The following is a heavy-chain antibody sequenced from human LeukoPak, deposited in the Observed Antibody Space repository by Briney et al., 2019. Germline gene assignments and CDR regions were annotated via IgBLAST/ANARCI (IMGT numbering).Heavy chain of an antibody. CDR3: ARGAGWWDY. J-gene: IGHJ4*02. D-gene: IGHD2-15*01. CDR2: IFYCDRI. Sequence: SDPLSLTCTVCGGPLSSHYWSWIRQPTGEALECIGYIFYCDRIIYNLPLKSRVSLSLDTSKDQFSLTLTSVTAADTAVYYCARGAGWWDYWGQGTLVTVSS. V-gene: IGHV4-59*11. CDR1: GGPLSSHY.